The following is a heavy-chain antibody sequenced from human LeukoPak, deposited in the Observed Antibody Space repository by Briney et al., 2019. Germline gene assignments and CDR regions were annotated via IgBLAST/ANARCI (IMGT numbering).Heavy chain of an antibody. J-gene: IGHJ6*03. Sequence: PGGSLRLSCAASGFTFNSFLMHWVREGPGKGLMWVSYVSRDGVATQYADSVKGRFTISRDNAKNTLYLHMNSLRADDTAIYYCARAQGAPYPYYMDVWGKGTTVIVS. D-gene: IGHD3-16*01. CDR1: GFTFNSFL. CDR3: ARAQGAPYPYYMDV. CDR2: VSRDGVAT. V-gene: IGHV3-74*01.